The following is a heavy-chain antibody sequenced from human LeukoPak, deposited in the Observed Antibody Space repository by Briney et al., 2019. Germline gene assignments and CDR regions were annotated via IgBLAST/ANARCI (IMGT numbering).Heavy chain of an antibody. Sequence: PGGSLRLSCAASGFTVSSNYMSWVRQAPGKGLEWVAFIRYDGSNTYYADSVKGRFTISRDNSKNTLYLQVNSLRAEDTAVYYCAKDTVRGSHRHFDYWGQGTLVTVSS. V-gene: IGHV3-30*02. CDR1: GFTVSSNY. CDR3: AKDTVRGSHRHFDY. D-gene: IGHD3-16*02. CDR2: IRYDGSNT. J-gene: IGHJ4*02.